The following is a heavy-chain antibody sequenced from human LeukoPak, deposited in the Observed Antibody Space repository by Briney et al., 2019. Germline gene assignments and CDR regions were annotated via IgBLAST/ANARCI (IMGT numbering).Heavy chain of an antibody. V-gene: IGHV1-69*13. CDR2: IIPIFGTA. D-gene: IGHD3-22*01. Sequence: ASVKVSCKDSGGTFSSYAISWVRQAPGQGLEWMGGIIPIFGTANYAQKFQGRVTITADESTSTAYMEPSSLRSEDTAVYYCARDRVGYYYDSSGWNAFDIWGQGTMVTVSS. CDR1: GGTFSSYA. CDR3: ARDRVGYYYDSSGWNAFDI. J-gene: IGHJ3*02.